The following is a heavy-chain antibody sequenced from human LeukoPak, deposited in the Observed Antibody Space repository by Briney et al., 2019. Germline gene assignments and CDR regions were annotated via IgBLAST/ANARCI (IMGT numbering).Heavy chain of an antibody. CDR1: GFTFSSYS. V-gene: IGHV3-21*01. J-gene: IGHJ5*02. CDR3: ARDQSGITGTIWFDP. CDR2: ISSSSSYI. Sequence: PGGSLRLSCAASGFTFSSYSMNWVRQAPGKGLEWVSSISSSSSYIYYADSVKGRFTISRDNAKNSLYLQMNSLRAEDTAVYHCARDQSGITGTIWFDPWGQGTLVTVSS. D-gene: IGHD1-7*01.